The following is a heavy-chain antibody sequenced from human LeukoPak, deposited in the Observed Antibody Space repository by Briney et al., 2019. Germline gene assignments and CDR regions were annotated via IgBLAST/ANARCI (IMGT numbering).Heavy chain of an antibody. V-gene: IGHV3-7*01. CDR1: GLTFSRSW. Sequence: GGSLRLSCAVSGLTFSRSWMDWVRQAPGKGLEWVASINPDGIKRYSADSVKGRFTISRDNARNSLYLQMDSLRVEDTAFYYCARDLAFSRLDHWGQGVLVTVSS. CDR2: INPDGIKR. CDR3: ARDLAFSRLDH. J-gene: IGHJ4*02. D-gene: IGHD2/OR15-2a*01.